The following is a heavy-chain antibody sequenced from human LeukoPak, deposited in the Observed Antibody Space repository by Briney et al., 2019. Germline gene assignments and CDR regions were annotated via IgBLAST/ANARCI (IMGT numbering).Heavy chain of an antibody. Sequence: GGSLRLSCEASGFTFNNFGMHWVRQAPGKGLEWVAFIGYDESKKYYAESVKGRFTISRDNAKNSLYLQMNSLRAEDTAVYYCATLHQYIVAAGWGQGTLVTVSS. J-gene: IGHJ4*02. CDR1: GFTFNNFG. CDR3: ATLHQYIVAAG. V-gene: IGHV3-30*02. D-gene: IGHD6-13*01. CDR2: IGYDESKK.